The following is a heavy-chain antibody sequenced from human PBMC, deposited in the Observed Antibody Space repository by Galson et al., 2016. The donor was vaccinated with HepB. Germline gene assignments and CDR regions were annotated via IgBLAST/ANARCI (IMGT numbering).Heavy chain of an antibody. J-gene: IGHJ6*02. CDR3: ARASDYPDGGGYYRAFYYYGMDV. V-gene: IGHV3-30*04. CDR1: GFTFSSYA. D-gene: IGHD3-22*01. CDR2: ISNDGNNR. Sequence: SLRLSCAASGFTFSSYAMNWVRQAPGKGLEWVTIISNDGNNRYYTDSVKGRFTISRDNSKNTLYLQMTSLRGDATAVYYCARASDYPDGGGYYRAFYYYGMDVWGQGTTVTVSS.